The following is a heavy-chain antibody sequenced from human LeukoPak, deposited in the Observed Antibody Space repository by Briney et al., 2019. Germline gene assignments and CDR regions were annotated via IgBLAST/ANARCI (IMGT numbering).Heavy chain of an antibody. Sequence: GGSLRLSCAASGSTFSNYWTSWVRQAPGKGLEWMGNIHKDGSEKYYVDSVKGRFTISRDNAKSSLHLQMSSLRAEDTAVYYCARAGSISWFEYWGQGTLVSVS. D-gene: IGHD3-10*01. CDR1: GSTFSNYW. CDR3: ARAGSISWFEY. CDR2: IHKDGSEK. V-gene: IGHV3-7*01. J-gene: IGHJ5*01.